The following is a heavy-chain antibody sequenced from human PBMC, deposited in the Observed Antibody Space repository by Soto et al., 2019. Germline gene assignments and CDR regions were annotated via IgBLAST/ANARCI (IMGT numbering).Heavy chain of an antibody. CDR3: ARVRVTAAHTFGMDV. D-gene: IGHD6-13*01. J-gene: IGHJ6*02. CDR2: ISSSSYYI. Sequence: GGSLRLSCAASGFTFTNHNMNWVRQAPGKGLEWVSSISSSSYYIYYVVSVRGRFTISRDNSKNSLYLQMNSLGAEDTAVYYCARVRVTAAHTFGMDVWGQGTTVTVSS. CDR1: GFTFTNHN. V-gene: IGHV3-21*06.